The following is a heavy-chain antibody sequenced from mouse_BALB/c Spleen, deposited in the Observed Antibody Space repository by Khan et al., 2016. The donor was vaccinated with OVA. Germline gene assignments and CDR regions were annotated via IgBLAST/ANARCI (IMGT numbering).Heavy chain of an antibody. D-gene: IGHD4-1*01. V-gene: IGHV5-6*01. J-gene: IGHJ3*01. CDR2: INSDGYYT. CDR3: ASHFTGSFAY. CDR1: GFTFSTYG. Sequence: EVELVESGGDLVKPGGSLRLSCAASGFTFSTYGMSWVRQFPDKRLEWVATINSDGYYTYYPDTVKGRFTISRNNSENTPYLQISSLKSEDTAIYYCASHFTGSFAYWGQGTLVTVSA.